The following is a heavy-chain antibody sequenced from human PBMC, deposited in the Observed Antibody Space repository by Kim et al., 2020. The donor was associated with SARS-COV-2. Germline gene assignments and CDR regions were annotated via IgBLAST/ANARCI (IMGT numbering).Heavy chain of an antibody. CDR1: GFTFSSYA. D-gene: IGHD3-10*01. Sequence: GGSLRLSCAASGFTFSSYAMSWVRQAPGKGLEWVSAISGSGGSTYYADSVKGRFTISRDNSKNTLYLQMNSLRAEDTAVYYCAKDGRRPGFLSGRFGELRLNWFDPWGQGTLVTVSS. CDR3: AKDGRRPGFLSGRFGELRLNWFDP. CDR2: ISGSGGST. V-gene: IGHV3-23*01. J-gene: IGHJ5*02.